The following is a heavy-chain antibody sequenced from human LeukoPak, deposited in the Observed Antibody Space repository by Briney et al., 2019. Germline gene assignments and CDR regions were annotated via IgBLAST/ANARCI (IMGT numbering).Heavy chain of an antibody. CDR2: ISYDGSNK. D-gene: IGHD3-22*01. V-gene: IGHV3-30-3*01. J-gene: IGHJ4*02. CDR1: GFTFSNYA. Sequence: GGSLRLSCAASGFTFSNYAMHWVRQAPGKGLEWVAVISYDGSNKYYADSVKGRFTISRDDPKNTLYLQMNSLRVEDTAMYYCARAHYDSSGYLSDYWGQGTLVTVSS. CDR3: ARAHYDSSGYLSDY.